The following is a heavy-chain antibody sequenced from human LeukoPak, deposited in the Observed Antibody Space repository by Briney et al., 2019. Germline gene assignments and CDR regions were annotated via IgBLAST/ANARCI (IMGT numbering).Heavy chain of an antibody. Sequence: DPGGSLRLSCTAHGFTFGDYAMSWVRQDPGKGLEWVGFIRSKAYGCTTEYAATVKGRFTISRDDSKSIAYLQMNSLKTEDTAVYYCTREVGSGWYVGFDYWGQGTLVTVSS. CDR2: IRSKAYGCTT. D-gene: IGHD6-19*01. J-gene: IGHJ4*02. V-gene: IGHV3-49*04. CDR3: TREVGSGWYVGFDY. CDR1: GFTFGDYA.